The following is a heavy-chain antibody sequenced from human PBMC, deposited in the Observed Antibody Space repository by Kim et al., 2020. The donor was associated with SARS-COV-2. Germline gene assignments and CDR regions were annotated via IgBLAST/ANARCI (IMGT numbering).Heavy chain of an antibody. V-gene: IGHV4-39*01. J-gene: IGHJ6*01. CDR3: ACPQRFSSGWYVAFYY. CDR1: GGSLSSSSYY. D-gene: IGHD6-19*01. CDR2: AYYIGNT. Sequence: SETLSLTCTVSGGSLSSSSYYWGWIRQPPGKGLEWIGTAYYIGNTYYNPSLKSRVTISVDTSKNQFSLKLGSVTAADTAAYYCACPQRFSSGWYVAFYY.